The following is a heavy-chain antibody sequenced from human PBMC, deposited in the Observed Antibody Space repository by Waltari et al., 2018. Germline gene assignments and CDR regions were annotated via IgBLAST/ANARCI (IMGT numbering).Heavy chain of an antibody. V-gene: IGHV4-4*02. CDR1: GDSISSNYW. D-gene: IGHD2-2*01. J-gene: IGHJ4*02. Sequence: QVQLQESGPGLVKPSGPLSLTCAVSGDSISSNYWWSWVRQSPGKGLEWIGQVHHSGRTHYNPSLQSRVTISVDKSKNQFSLNLNSVTAADTAVYYCAGDRAIGLFFDYWGQGTLVTVSS. CDR2: VHHSGRT. CDR3: AGDRAIGLFFDY.